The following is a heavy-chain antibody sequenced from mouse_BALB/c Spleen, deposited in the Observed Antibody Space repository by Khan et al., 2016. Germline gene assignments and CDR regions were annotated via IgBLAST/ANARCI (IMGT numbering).Heavy chain of an antibody. D-gene: IGHD2-14*01. CDR2: ISDGGSST. CDR3: ARDGVRRGFAY. CDR1: VFTFSDYY. Sequence: EVELVESGGGLVKPGGSLKLSCAASVFTFSDYYMYWVRQTPEKRLEWVATISDGGSSTYYPHSVKGRFTISRDNAKHNLYLQMSSLKSAYTAMYHRARDGVRRGFAYGGQGTLVTVAA. J-gene: IGHJ3*01. V-gene: IGHV5-4*02.